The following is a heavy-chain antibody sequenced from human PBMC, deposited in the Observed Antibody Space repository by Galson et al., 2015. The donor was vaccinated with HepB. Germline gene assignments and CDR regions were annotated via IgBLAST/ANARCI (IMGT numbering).Heavy chain of an antibody. Sequence: SLRLSCAASGFTVSSNYMSWVRQAPGKGLEWVSVIYSGGSTYYADSVKGRFTISRDNSKNTLYLQMNSLRAEDTAVYYCAAIERESAVAGNSWFDPWGQGTLVTVSS. J-gene: IGHJ5*02. V-gene: IGHV3-66*02. D-gene: IGHD6-19*01. CDR2: IYSGGST. CDR3: AAIERESAVAGNSWFDP. CDR1: GFTVSSNY.